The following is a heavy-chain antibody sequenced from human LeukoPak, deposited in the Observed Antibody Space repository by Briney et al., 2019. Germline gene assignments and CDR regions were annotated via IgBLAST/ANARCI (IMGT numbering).Heavy chain of an antibody. CDR2: ITSSGSYI. V-gene: IGHV3-21*01. CDR3: ARDRNDYGDYVYFQH. CDR1: AFSFSNHN. J-gene: IGHJ1*01. Sequence: GGSLRLSCAASAFSFSNHNMNWVRQAPGKGLEWVSSITSSGSYIYYADSVKGRFTISRDNSKNTLYLQMNSLRAEDTAVYYCARDRNDYGDYVYFQHWGQGTLVTVSS. D-gene: IGHD4-17*01.